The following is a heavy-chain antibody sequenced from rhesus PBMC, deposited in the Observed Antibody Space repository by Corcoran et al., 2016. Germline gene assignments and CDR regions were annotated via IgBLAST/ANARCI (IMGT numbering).Heavy chain of an antibody. D-gene: IGHD3-34*01. Sequence: QVQLQESGPGLVKPSETLSLTCAVSGDSISSGYYFWSWIRQPPGKGLEWIAYITYNGSTSYNPSLKSRVTISRDTSKNQFSLKLSSVTAADTAVYSCARDWGYWGQGVLVTVSS. V-gene: IGHV4-122*02. CDR2: ITYNGST. CDR1: GDSISSGYYF. CDR3: ARDWGY. J-gene: IGHJ4*01.